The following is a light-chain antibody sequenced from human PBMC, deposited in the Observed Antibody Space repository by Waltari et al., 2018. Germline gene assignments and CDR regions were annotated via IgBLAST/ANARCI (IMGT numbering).Light chain of an antibody. Sequence: QSALTQPASVSGSPGQSITISCTGTSRDVGSNKFVSWYQQHPGKAPKLMIYEGSKRPSGVSNRFSGSKSGNTASLTISGLQAEDEADYYCCSYAGSSTYVFGTGTKVTVL. V-gene: IGLV2-23*01. CDR3: CSYAGSSTYV. CDR2: EGS. CDR1: SRDVGSNKF. J-gene: IGLJ1*01.